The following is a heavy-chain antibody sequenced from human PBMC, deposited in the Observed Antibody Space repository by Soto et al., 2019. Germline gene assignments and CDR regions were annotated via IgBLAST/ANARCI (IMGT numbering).Heavy chain of an antibody. J-gene: IGHJ4*02. Sequence: SETLSLTCTVSGGSISSSSYYWGWIRQPPGKGLEWIGSIYYSGSTYYNPSLKSRVTISVDTSKNQFSLKLSSVTAADTAVYYCARDDGWCMLEWGQGTLVTVSS. D-gene: IGHD2-8*01. V-gene: IGHV4-39*07. CDR3: ARDDGWCMLE. CDR2: IYYSGST. CDR1: GGSISSSSYY.